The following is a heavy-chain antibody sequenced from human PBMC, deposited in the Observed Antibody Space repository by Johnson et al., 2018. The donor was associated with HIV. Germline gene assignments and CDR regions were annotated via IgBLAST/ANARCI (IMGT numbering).Heavy chain of an antibody. J-gene: IGHJ3*02. D-gene: IGHD2-15*01. CDR3: ARLPVLVVVAGRPHGFDI. Sequence: VQLVESGGGLVKPGSSLRLSCAASGFVFSNAWMNWVRQAPGRGLEWVGRIRSKADGETTDLAAPVKGRFTISRDDSKNTLYLQMNSLRAEDTAVYYCARLPVLVVVAGRPHGFDIWGQGTMVIVSS. CDR2: IRSKADGETT. V-gene: IGHV3-15*01. CDR1: GFVFSNAW.